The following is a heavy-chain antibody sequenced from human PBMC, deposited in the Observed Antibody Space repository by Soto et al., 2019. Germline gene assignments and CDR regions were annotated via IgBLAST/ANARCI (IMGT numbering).Heavy chain of an antibody. CDR2: IYDGGRT. V-gene: IGHV4-30-4*01. CDR1: GGSISTVDYW. J-gene: IGHJ4*02. CDR3: ARGPSGDKVDS. Sequence: QVQLQESGPGLVKPSQTLSLTCTVSGGSISTVDYWWSWIRQSPDMGLEWIGHIYDGGRTYNNPSPERXXTXSXXTSKSQLSLPLSSVSAADTAVYYCARGPSGDKVDSWGQGTLVTVSS. D-gene: IGHD7-27*01.